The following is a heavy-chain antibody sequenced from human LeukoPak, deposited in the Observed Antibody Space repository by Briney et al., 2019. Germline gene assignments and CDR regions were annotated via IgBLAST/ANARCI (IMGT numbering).Heavy chain of an antibody. D-gene: IGHD4-17*01. CDR2: INTNTGNP. Sequence: EASVKVSCKASGYTSSSFAMNWVRQAPGQGLEWMGWINTNTGNPTYAQGFTGRFVFSLDISVSTAYLQISSLKTEDTAVYYCARDYGDYVLGYWGQGTLVTVSS. J-gene: IGHJ4*02. V-gene: IGHV7-4-1*02. CDR1: GYTSSSFA. CDR3: ARDYGDYVLGY.